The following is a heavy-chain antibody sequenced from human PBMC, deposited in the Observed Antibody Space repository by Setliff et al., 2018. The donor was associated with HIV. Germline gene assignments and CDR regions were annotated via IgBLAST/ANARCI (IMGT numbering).Heavy chain of an antibody. J-gene: IGHJ4*02. V-gene: IGHV1-3*01. CDR2: INANKGNT. CDR1: GYSLTKYA. CDR3: ARDKTSRYYYTGSAYSDYCDF. D-gene: IGHD3-10*01. Sequence: ASVKVSCKASGYSLTKYALHWVRQAPGQRLEWMGWINANKGNTKYSQKFQGRVTITWDTSASAAYMELSSLRSEDTAVYYCARDKTSRYYYTGSAYSDYCDFWGQGTLVTV.